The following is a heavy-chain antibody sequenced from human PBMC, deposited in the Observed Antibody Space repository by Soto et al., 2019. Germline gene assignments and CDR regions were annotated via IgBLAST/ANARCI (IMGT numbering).Heavy chain of an antibody. CDR2: IYYSGST. V-gene: IGHV4-59*01. J-gene: IGHJ4*02. CDR3: ARDQYVSSWFDY. CDR1: GGSISSYY. Sequence: SETLSLTCTVSGGSISSYYWSWIRQPPGKGLEWIGYIYYSGSTNYNPSLKSRVTISVDTSKNQFSLKLSSVTAADTAVYYCARDQYVSSWFDYWGQGTLVTVSS. D-gene: IGHD6-19*01.